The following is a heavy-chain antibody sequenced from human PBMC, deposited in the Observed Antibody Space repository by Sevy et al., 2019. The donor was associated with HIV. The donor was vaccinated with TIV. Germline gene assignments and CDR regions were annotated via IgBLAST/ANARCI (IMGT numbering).Heavy chain of an antibody. Sequence: GGSLRLSCSAFGFAFQTFGMHWVRQAPGKGTEWVAVISSDGINHNYAHAVKGRFTISRDNSKNQVFLQMNSLRPNDTAVYFCTKESLRGTYIRGDFDHWGQGALVTVSS. V-gene: IGHV3-33*03. D-gene: IGHD3-10*02. CDR1: GFAFQTFG. CDR3: TKESLRGTYIRGDFDH. CDR2: ISSDGINH. J-gene: IGHJ4*02.